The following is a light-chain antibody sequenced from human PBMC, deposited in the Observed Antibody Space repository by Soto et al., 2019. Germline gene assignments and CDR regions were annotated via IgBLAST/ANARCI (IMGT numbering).Light chain of an antibody. J-gene: IGKJ1*01. Sequence: EIVLTQSPGTLSLSPGERATLSCRASQSVSNNYLAWYQQKPGQAPRLLSYGACSRGTGIPDRFSGSGSGTDFTLTISRLEPEDSAVYYCQQHGTTFGQGTKVDIK. CDR2: GAC. CDR1: QSVSNNY. CDR3: QQHGTT. V-gene: IGKV3-20*01.